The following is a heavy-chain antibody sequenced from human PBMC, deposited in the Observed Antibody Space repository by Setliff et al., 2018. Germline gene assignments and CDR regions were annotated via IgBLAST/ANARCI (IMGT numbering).Heavy chain of an antibody. J-gene: IGHJ5*02. D-gene: IGHD1-1*01. Sequence: ASVKVSCKASGYTFTGYYMHWVRQAPGQGLEWMGWINPNSGGTNYAQKFQGWVTMTRDTSFSTAYMELSRLRSDDTAVYYCARDGLGAGMLWGGSGWFDPWGQGTLVTVSS. CDR3: ARDGLGAGMLWGGSGWFDP. CDR2: INPNSGGT. CDR1: GYTFTGYY. V-gene: IGHV1-2*04.